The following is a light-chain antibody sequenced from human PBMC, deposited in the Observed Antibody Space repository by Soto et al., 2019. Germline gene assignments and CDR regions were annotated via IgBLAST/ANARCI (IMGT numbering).Light chain of an antibody. CDR2: GAS. CDR3: QQYNNWPPIT. J-gene: IGKJ5*01. Sequence: LLMTQSPATLSVSPGERATLSCRSSQSVSSNLAWYQQKPGQAPRLLIYGASTRATGIPARFSGSGSGTEFTLTISSLQSEDFAVYYCQQYNNWPPITLGQGTRLEI. CDR1: QSVSSN. V-gene: IGKV3-15*01.